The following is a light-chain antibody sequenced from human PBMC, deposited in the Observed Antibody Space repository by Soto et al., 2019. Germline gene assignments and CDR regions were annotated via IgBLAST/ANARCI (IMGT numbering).Light chain of an antibody. CDR3: QQYGNSRWT. CDR1: QSVSSSY. J-gene: IGKJ1*01. CDR2: GAS. V-gene: IGKV3-20*01. Sequence: EIVLTQSPGTLSLSPGERATLSCRASQSVSSSYLAWYQQKPGQAPRLLIYGASSRATGIPDRFSGSGSGRDFTLTISRLEPEDFAVYYCQQYGNSRWTFGQGTKVEIK.